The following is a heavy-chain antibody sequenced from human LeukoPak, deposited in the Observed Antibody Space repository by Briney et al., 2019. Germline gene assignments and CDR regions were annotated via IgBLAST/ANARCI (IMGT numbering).Heavy chain of an antibody. J-gene: IGHJ4*02. V-gene: IGHV1-69*13. CDR1: GGTFSKYS. CDR2: IIPIFGTA. CDR3: ARASSDDTAMATPFAY. Sequence: PSVKVSCKASGGTFSKYSINWVRQALGQGLEWMGGIIPIFGTANYVQKFQGRVTITADESTRTAYMELSRLRSEDTAVYYCARASSDDTAMATPFAYWGQGTLVTVSS. D-gene: IGHD5-18*01.